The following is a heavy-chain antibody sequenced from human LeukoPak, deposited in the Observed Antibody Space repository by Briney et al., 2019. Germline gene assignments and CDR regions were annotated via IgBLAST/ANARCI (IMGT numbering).Heavy chain of an antibody. J-gene: IGHJ6*02. CDR3: ANAHSPYCNSTSCYSASYYYYYGMDV. D-gene: IGHD2-2*01. CDR1: GFTYSSYA. V-gene: IGHV3-23*01. CDR2: ISGSRGRT. Sequence: GGSLRLYCEAYGFTYSSYAMSWVRQAPGKGLECVSAISGSRGRTYYADSVKRRFTISRANSKNTLYLQMNSMRAEDTAVYYCANAHSPYCNSTSCYSASYYYYYGMDVWGQGTTVTVSS.